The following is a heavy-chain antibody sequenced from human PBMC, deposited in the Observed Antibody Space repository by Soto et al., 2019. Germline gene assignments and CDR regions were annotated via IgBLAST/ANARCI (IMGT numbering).Heavy chain of an antibody. V-gene: IGHV1-69*01. CDR3: ARDDSSGYYYPPAFDI. D-gene: IGHD3-22*01. CDR1: GGTFSSYA. CDR2: IIPIFGTA. J-gene: IGHJ3*02. Sequence: QVQLVQSGAEVKKPGSSVKVSCKASGGTFSSYAISWVRQAPGQGLEWMGGIIPIFGTANYAQKFQGRVTITADESTSTAYMELSSLRSEDTAVYYWARDDSSGYYYPPAFDIWGQGTMVTVSS.